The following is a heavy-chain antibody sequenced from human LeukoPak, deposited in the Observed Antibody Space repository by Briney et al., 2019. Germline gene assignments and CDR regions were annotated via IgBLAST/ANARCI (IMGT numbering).Heavy chain of an antibody. CDR2: INSSGSTI. CDR3: AKEKQQLEDYFDY. Sequence: GGSLTLSCAASGFTFRSYEMNWVRQAPGRGLEWVSYINSSGSTIFYAASVTGRFTISRDNAKNSLHLQMNSLRAEDTAIYYCAKEKQQLEDYFDYWGQGTLVTVLS. CDR1: GFTFRSYE. J-gene: IGHJ4*02. V-gene: IGHV3-48*03. D-gene: IGHD6-13*01.